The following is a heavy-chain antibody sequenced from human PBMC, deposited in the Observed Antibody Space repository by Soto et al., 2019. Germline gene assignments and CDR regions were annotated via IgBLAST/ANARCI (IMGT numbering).Heavy chain of an antibody. CDR2: INPSDSDT. CDR1: GYTFTSYW. Sequence: GESLKISCKGSGYTFTSYWIGWVRQMPGKGLEWMGIINPSDSDTKYSPSFQGQVTISADKSISTAYLQWSSLKASDTAMYYCARPTNGGKYYYGMHVWGKATTITLSS. J-gene: IGHJ6*04. D-gene: IGHD2-8*01. CDR3: ARPTNGGKYYYGMHV. V-gene: IGHV5-51*01.